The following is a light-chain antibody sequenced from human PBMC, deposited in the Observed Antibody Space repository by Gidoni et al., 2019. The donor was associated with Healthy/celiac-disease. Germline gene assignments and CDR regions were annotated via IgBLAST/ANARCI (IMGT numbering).Light chain of an antibody. CDR2: WAS. CDR1: QGVLYSSNNKND. Sequence: DIVMTQSPDPLDVSLGERATINCKSSQGVLYSSNNKNDLAWYQQKPGQPPKLLIYWASTRESGVPDRFSGSGSGTDFTLTISSLQAEDVAVYYCQQYSSTPFTFGPGTKVDIK. J-gene: IGKJ3*01. CDR3: QQYSSTPFT. V-gene: IGKV4-1*01.